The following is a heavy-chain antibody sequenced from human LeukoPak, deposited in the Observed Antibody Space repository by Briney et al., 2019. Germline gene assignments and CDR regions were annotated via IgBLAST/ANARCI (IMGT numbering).Heavy chain of an antibody. CDR1: GFTFSSYG. Sequence: QTGGSLRLSCAASGFTFSSYGVNWVRQAAGKGLEWVSGISGSGAGTYYADSVKGRSTISRDNSKNMLVLQMNSLRVEDTAVYYCAKDRVEGPTADVFDVWGQGTKVTVSS. D-gene: IGHD4-17*01. J-gene: IGHJ3*01. CDR2: ISGSGAGT. V-gene: IGHV3-23*01. CDR3: AKDRVEGPTADVFDV.